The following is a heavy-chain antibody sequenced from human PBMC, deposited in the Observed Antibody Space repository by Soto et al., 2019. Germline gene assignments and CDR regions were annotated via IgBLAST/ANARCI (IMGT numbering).Heavy chain of an antibody. CDR2: MNPSGGST. V-gene: IGHV1-46*01. Sequence: GTSVKVCCKASGYAFTCYSMHWLRHAPGQGLEWMGIMNPSGGSTSYAQKFQGRVTMTRNTSISTAYMELSSLRSEDTAVYYCARHPPLRQARPQWLGIYGDSDYWGQGTLVTVSS. D-gene: IGHD6-19*01. CDR1: GYAFTCYS. CDR3: ARHPPLRQARPQWLGIYGDSDY. J-gene: IGHJ4*02.